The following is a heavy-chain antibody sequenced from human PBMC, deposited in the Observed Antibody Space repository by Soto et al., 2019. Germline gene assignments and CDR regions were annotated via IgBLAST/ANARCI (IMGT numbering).Heavy chain of an antibody. CDR1: GYTVTGCY. Sequence: ASVKVSCKASGYTVTGCYMLWVRQARGQGREWMGWINPNSGGTNYEQKFQGRVTITRDTSISTANIELSRLRNSETAVYYAARRYCSSTSFHNLFDPWGQGTLVTVSS. CDR2: INPNSGGT. V-gene: IGHV1-2*02. CDR3: ARRYCSSTSFHNLFDP. D-gene: IGHD2-2*01. J-gene: IGHJ5*02.